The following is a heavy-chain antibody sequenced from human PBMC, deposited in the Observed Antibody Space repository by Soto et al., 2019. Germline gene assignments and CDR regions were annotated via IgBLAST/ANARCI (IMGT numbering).Heavy chain of an antibody. CDR3: ANSSPVAAPVY. V-gene: IGHV2-5*02. Sequence: ESGLTLVNPTQTLTLTCTFSGFSLSTSGVGVGWIRQPPGQALEWLALIYWDADKRYSPSLKSRLTITKDTSKNQVVLTMTNMDPVDTAKYYCANSSPVAAPVYWGQGTLVTVSS. D-gene: IGHD6-6*01. CDR1: GFSLSTSGVG. CDR2: IYWDADK. J-gene: IGHJ4*02.